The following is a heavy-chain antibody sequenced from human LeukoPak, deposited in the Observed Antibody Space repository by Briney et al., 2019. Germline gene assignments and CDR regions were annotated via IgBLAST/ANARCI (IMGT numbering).Heavy chain of an antibody. CDR1: GVSISSYS. CDR2: IYTSGST. J-gene: IGHJ4*02. V-gene: IGHV4-4*07. CDR3: ARAVRGVFDY. Sequence: SETLSLTCTASGVSISSYSMSWVRQPAGKGLEWIGRIYTSGSTNYNPSIKSGVTMSVETSKKQLCLKLGSVTAADTAVYYCARAVRGVFDYWGQGILVTVSS. D-gene: IGHD3-10*01.